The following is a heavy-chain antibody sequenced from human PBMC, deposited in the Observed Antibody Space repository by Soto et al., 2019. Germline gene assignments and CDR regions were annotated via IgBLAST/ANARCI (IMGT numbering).Heavy chain of an antibody. J-gene: IGHJ3*02. D-gene: IGHD3-16*01. V-gene: IGHV4-59*01. CDR3: ARDAGGRGNGAFDI. CDR2: IYYSGST. Sequence: SETLSLTGTVSGGSINTYYWSWMRQPPGKGLEWIGYIYYSGSTNSNPSLKSRVTISEDTSKNQLSLKLSSVTAADTAVYYCARDAGGRGNGAFDIWGQGTMVTVSS. CDR1: GGSINTYY.